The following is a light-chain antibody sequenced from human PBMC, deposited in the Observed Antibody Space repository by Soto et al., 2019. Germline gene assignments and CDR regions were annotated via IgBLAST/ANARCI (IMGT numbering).Light chain of an antibody. V-gene: IGKV3-15*01. J-gene: IGKJ5*01. CDR2: GAY. Sequence: EIVMTQSPVTLSVSPGEGATLSCRASQSISSTVAWYQQKPGQAPRLLIYGAYTRATGIPARFSGSGSGTVFTLTINILEPDDFAVYYCQQYNNWPPITFGQGTRLEI. CDR3: QQYNNWPPIT. CDR1: QSISST.